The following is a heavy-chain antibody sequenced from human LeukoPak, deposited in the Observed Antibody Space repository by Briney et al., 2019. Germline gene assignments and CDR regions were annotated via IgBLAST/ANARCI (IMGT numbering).Heavy chain of an antibody. Sequence: GGSLRLSCAASGFTFSSYAMHWVRQAPGKGLEGVAVISYDGSNKYYADSVKGRFTISRDNSKNTLYLQMNSLRAEDTAVYYCARAADGYNYDYFDYWGQGTLVTVSS. CDR1: GFTFSSYA. V-gene: IGHV3-30-3*01. CDR3: ARAADGYNYDYFDY. CDR2: ISYDGSNK. J-gene: IGHJ4*02. D-gene: IGHD5-24*01.